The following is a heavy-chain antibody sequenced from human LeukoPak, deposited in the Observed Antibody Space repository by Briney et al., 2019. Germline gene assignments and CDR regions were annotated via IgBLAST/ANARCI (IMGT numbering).Heavy chain of an antibody. J-gene: IGHJ5*02. CDR2: IYYSGST. CDR1: GGSISSYY. Sequence: PSETLSLTCTVSGGSISSYYWSWIRQPPGKGLEWIGYIYYSGSTNYNPSLKSRVTISVDTSKNQFSLKLSSVTAADTAVYYCARDRHYYDSSGEYNWFDPWGQGTLVTVSS. CDR3: ARDRHYYDSSGEYNWFDP. D-gene: IGHD3-22*01. V-gene: IGHV4-59*01.